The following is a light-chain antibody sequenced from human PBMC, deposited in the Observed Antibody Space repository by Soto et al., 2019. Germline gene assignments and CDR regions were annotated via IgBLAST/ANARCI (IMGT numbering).Light chain of an antibody. J-gene: IGKJ4*01. CDR2: DAS. CDR3: QHRAGWPPALT. V-gene: IGKV3D-20*02. CDR1: QSVSSSY. Sequence: ELVVTPAPGTLSFSPGERATLSCRASQSVSSSYLAGYQQKPGQAPRLLIYDASNRATGIPARFSGSGSGTDFTLTISSLEPEDYAVYFCQHRAGWPPALTFGGGTKVDIK.